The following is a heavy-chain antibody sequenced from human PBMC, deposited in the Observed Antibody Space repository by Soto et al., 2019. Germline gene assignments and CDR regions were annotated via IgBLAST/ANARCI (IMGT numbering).Heavy chain of an antibody. D-gene: IGHD5-18*01. CDR2: IRSKTNNYAT. V-gene: IGHV3-73*01. J-gene: IGHJ4*02. CDR3: SDTYGYGF. Sequence: GGSLRLSCAASGFMFSGSAMHWVRQASGKGLEWVGRIRSKTNNYATEYAGSVKGRFTISRDDSKNTVFLQMNSLKTDDTAVYYCSDTYGYGFWGQGTLVTVSS. CDR1: GFMFSGSA.